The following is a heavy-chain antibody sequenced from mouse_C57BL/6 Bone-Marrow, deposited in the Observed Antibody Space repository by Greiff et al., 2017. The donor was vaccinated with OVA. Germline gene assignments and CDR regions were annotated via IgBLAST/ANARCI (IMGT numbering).Heavy chain of an antibody. CDR2: IHPNSGST. CDR3: ARRGFSIYYDYDDGCWDY. V-gene: IGHV1-64*01. Sequence: QVQLQQPGAELVKPGASVKLSCKASGYTFTSYWMHWVKQRPGQGLEWIGMIHPNSGSTNYNEKFKSKATLTVDKSSSTAYMQLSSLTSEDSAVYYCARRGFSIYYDYDDGCWDYWGQGTSVTVSS. D-gene: IGHD2-4*01. CDR1: GYTFTSYW. J-gene: IGHJ4*01.